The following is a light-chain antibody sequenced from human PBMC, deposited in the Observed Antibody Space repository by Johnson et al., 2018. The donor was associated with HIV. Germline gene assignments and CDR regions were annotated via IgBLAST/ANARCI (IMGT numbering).Light chain of an antibody. V-gene: IGLV1-51*02. CDR3: GTWDSSLSADV. CDR1: SSNIGNNY. Sequence: HSVLTQPPSVSAAPGQKVTISCSGSSSNIGNNYVSWYQQLPGTAPKLLIYENNKRPSGIPDRFSGSKSGTSATLGITGLQTGDEADYYCGTWDSSLSADVFGTGTKVPVL. J-gene: IGLJ1*01. CDR2: ENN.